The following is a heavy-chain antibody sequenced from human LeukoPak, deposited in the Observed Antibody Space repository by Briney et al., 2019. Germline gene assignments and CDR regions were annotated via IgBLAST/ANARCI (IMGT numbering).Heavy chain of an antibody. D-gene: IGHD4-17*01. V-gene: IGHV3-53*05. CDR2: IYSGGST. J-gene: IGHJ4*02. CDR3: ARAIYGDYSFDY. CDR1: GFTVSSNY. Sequence: PGGSLRLSCAASGFTVSSNYMSWVRQAPGKGLEWVSVIYSGGSTFYSESVKGRFTISRDKSKNTVYLQMDSLTTEDTAVYYCARAIYGDYSFDYWGQGTLVTVSS.